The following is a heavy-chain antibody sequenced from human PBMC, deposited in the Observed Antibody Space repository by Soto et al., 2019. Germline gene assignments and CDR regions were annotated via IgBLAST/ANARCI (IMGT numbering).Heavy chain of an antibody. CDR1: GGSISSGDYY. CDR3: ASGLVTTLHY. CDR2: IYHSGST. J-gene: IGHJ4*02. Sequence: SETLSLTCTVSGGSISSGDYYWSWIRQPPGKGLEWIGYIYHSGSTYYNPSLKSRVTISVDRSKNQFSLKLSSVTAADTAVYYCASGLVTTLHYWGQGTLVTVSS. D-gene: IGHD4-17*01. V-gene: IGHV4-30-2*01.